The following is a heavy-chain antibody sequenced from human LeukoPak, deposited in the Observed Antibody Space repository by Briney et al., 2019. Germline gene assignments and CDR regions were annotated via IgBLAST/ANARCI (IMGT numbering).Heavy chain of an antibody. V-gene: IGHV3-23*01. J-gene: IGHJ4*02. CDR1: GFTFSSYA. D-gene: IGHD3-3*01. CDR2: ISGSGGST. Sequence: GGSLRLSCAASGFTFSSYAMSWVRQAPGKGLEWVSAISGSGGSTYYADSVKGRFTIFRDNSKNTLYLQMNSLRAEDTAVYYCAKVFTMTIGCLSYWGQGTLVTVSS. CDR3: AKVFTMTIGCLSY.